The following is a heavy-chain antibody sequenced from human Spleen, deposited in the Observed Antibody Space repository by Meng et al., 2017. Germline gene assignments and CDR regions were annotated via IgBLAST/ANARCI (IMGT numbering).Heavy chain of an antibody. J-gene: IGHJ4*02. CDR2: YYYSGRN. CDR3: ARNDFWSGYFDY. V-gene: IGHV4-61*03. D-gene: IGHD3-3*01. CDR1: CVSSSSVSYF. Sequence: VQLRASGPCTVWPVEPLSPTCLVSCVSSSSVSYFLSRILPPTGQGLAWIGSYYYSGRNNYYPSIKSRVTISVDTSKNLFSLKLSSVTAADTALYDCARNDFWSGYFDYWGQGTLVTVSS.